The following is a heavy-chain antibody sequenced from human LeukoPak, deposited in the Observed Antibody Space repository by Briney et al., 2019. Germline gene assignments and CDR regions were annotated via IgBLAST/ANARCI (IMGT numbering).Heavy chain of an antibody. Sequence: SETLSLTCAVYGGSFSGYYWSWIRQPPGKGLEWIGEINHSGSTNYNPSLKSRVTISVDTSKNQLHLKLSSVTAADTAVYYCARTQTEYSYGHPYCFDYWGQGTLVTVSS. CDR1: GGSFSGYY. CDR3: ARTQTEYSYGHPYCFDY. CDR2: INHSGST. D-gene: IGHD5-18*01. J-gene: IGHJ4*02. V-gene: IGHV4-34*01.